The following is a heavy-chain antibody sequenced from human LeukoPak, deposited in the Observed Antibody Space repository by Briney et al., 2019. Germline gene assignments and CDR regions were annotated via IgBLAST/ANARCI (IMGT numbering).Heavy chain of an antibody. V-gene: IGHV3-30*04. CDR1: GFTFSRFA. D-gene: IGHD3-10*01. Sequence: GGFLRLSCAASGFTFSRFAMHWVRQAPGKGLDWVAVISYDGSNKYYADSVKGRFTISRDNSKNTLYLQMSSLRPEDTAVYHCVRISVTMGGFDYWGQGTLVTVSS. CDR2: ISYDGSNK. J-gene: IGHJ4*02. CDR3: VRISVTMGGFDY.